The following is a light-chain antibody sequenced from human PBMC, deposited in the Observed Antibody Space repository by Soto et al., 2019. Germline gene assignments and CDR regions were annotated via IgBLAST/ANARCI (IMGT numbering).Light chain of an antibody. Sequence: DIQMTQSPSTLSASVGDRVTITCRASESINTWLAWYQHKPGKAPKVLMYDASSLESGVPSRFSGSGSGTDFTLTISCLQSEDFATYYCQQLYSFPWTFGQGTNVDI. V-gene: IGKV1-5*01. J-gene: IGKJ1*01. CDR1: ESINTW. CDR2: DAS. CDR3: QQLYSFPWT.